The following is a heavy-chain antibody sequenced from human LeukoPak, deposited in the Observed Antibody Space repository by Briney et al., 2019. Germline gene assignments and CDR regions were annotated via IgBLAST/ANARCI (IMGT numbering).Heavy chain of an antibody. J-gene: IGHJ4*02. CDR1: GFTVSSNY. V-gene: IGHV3-53*01. Sequence: GGSLRLSCAASGFTVSSNYMSWVRQAPGTGLEWVSIIYSSGNTYYADSVKGRFTISRDNSKNTLYLQVNSLRAEDTAVYFCARESDSSPRAFDYWGQGTLVTVSS. CDR2: IYSSGNT. CDR3: ARESDSSPRAFDY. D-gene: IGHD3-22*01.